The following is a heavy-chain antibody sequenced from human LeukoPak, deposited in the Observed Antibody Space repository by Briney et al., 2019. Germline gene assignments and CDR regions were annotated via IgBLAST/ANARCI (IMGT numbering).Heavy chain of an antibody. D-gene: IGHD3-10*01. CDR1: GYGFTSYW. CDR3: ARQESITKDAFDI. CDR2: IYPGDSDT. V-gene: IGHV5-51*01. Sequence: GESLQISSQGSGYGFTSYWIGWVRQMPGKGLEWMGIIYPGDSDTRYSPSFQGQVTISADKSISTAYLQWSSLKASDTAMYYCARQESITKDAFDIWGQGTMVTVSS. J-gene: IGHJ3*02.